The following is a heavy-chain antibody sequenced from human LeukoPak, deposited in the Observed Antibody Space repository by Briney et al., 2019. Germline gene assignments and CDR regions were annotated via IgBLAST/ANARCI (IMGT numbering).Heavy chain of an antibody. V-gene: IGHV3-23*01. CDR3: ARDSSMLRGPLVIYYFDF. J-gene: IGHJ4*02. Sequence: PGGSLRLSCAASGFTFSSYWMSWVRQAPGKGLEWVSTIRGGGDATYYADSVKGRFTISRDNSKNTLYLQMNSLRVEDTAVYYCARDSSMLRGPLVIYYFDFWGQGTLVTVSS. CDR2: IRGGGDAT. CDR1: GFTFSSYW. D-gene: IGHD3-10*01.